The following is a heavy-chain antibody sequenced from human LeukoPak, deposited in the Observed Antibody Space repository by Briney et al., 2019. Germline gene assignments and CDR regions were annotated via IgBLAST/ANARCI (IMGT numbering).Heavy chain of an antibody. Sequence: PSQTLSLTCTVSGGSISSGRYYWSWIRQHPGKGLEWIGYIYYSGSTYYNPSLKSRVTISVDTSKNQFSLKLSSVTAADTAVYYCARPSGYSYGALDYWGQGTLVTVSS. J-gene: IGHJ4*02. V-gene: IGHV4-31*03. CDR3: ARPSGYSYGALDY. CDR1: GGSISSGRYY. CDR2: IYYSGST. D-gene: IGHD5-18*01.